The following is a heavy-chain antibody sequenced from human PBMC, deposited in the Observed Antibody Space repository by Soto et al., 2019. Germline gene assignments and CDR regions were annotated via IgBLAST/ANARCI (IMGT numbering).Heavy chain of an antibody. V-gene: IGHV4-34*01. CDR1: GGSFSGYY. D-gene: IGHD3-10*01. J-gene: IGHJ3*02. CDR2: INHSGST. CDR3: ARRYFYGSGSYSSAFDI. Sequence: QVQLQQWGAGLLKPSETLSLTCAVYGGSFSGYYWSWIRQPPGKGLEWIGEINHSGSTNYNPSLKSRVTISVDTSKNRFSLKLSSVTAADTAVYYCARRYFYGSGSYSSAFDIWGQGTMVTVSS.